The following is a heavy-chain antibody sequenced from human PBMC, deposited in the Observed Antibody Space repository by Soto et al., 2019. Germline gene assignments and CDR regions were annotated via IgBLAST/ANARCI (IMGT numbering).Heavy chain of an antibody. Sequence: QVQLEQSGAEVRKPGASVKVSCKTSGYTFTDFDINWVRQAPGQGLEWMGWMNPDNGNTGYAQSFQGRISMPGNTSLSTVYMELSSLRSDDTAVYFCARKAGLHNYYYLDVWGKGTTVTVAS. V-gene: IGHV1-8*01. J-gene: IGHJ6*03. CDR2: MNPDNGNT. CDR1: GYTFTDFD. D-gene: IGHD6-19*01. CDR3: ARKAGLHNYYYLDV.